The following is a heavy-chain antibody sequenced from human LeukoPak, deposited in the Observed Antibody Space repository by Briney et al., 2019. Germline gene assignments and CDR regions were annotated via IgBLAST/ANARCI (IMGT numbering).Heavy chain of an antibody. J-gene: IGHJ4*02. V-gene: IGHV4-39*01. Sequence: SEPLSLTCTVSGRSISSSSYYWAWIRQPPGKVLERIGSFYYSGSTYYNPSLNSQVTISVYTSNNKFSLKLRSVTVADTAVYYCASLSDYGSGSYPFDYWGQGTLVTVSS. CDR1: GRSISSSSYY. CDR3: ASLSDYGSGSYPFDY. CDR2: FYYSGST. D-gene: IGHD3-10*01.